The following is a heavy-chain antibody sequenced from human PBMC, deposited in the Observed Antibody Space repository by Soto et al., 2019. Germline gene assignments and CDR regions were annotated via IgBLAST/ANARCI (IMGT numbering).Heavy chain of an antibody. CDR1: GDSVSSNSAA. V-gene: IGHV6-1*01. D-gene: IGHD6-19*01. Sequence: SQTLSLTCAISGDSVSSNSAAWNWIRQSPSRGLEWLGRTYYRSKWYNDYAVSVKSRITINPDTSKNQFSLQLNSVTPEDTAVYYCAREGVIAVDGTRFYYYYGMDVWGQGTTVTVSS. J-gene: IGHJ6*02. CDR3: AREGVIAVDGTRFYYYYGMDV. CDR2: TYYRSKWYN.